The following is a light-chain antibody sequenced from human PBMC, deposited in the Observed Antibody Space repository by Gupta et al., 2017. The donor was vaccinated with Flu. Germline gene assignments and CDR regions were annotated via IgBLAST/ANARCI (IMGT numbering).Light chain of an antibody. CDR2: RNN. J-gene: IGLJ1*01. V-gene: IGLV1-51*01. Sequence: VTLTCTGDSNNTGNHCVSWFQQHPGTAPKLLTYRNNKRPSGVPERFSGSKSGTSATLGITGLQPGDEADYFCEAWDSSLSAYVFGSGTKVTIL. CDR1: SNNTGNHC. CDR3: EAWDSSLSAYV.